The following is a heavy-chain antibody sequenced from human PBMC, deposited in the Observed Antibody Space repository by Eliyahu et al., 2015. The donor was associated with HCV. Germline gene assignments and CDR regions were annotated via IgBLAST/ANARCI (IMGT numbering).Heavy chain of an antibody. D-gene: IGHD1-26*01. CDR2: ISGSGANT. CDR1: GLPFNTYA. J-gene: IGHJ4*02. V-gene: IGHV3-23*01. CDR3: AKHISVGNFDY. Sequence: EVQLLESGGGLVQPGGSLRLSCAASGLPFNTYAMSWVRQAPGRGLEWVSVISGSGANTYYADSVKGRFTISRDNSKNTLYLHMNSLRAEDTAIYYCAKHISVGNFDYWGQGTLVTVSS.